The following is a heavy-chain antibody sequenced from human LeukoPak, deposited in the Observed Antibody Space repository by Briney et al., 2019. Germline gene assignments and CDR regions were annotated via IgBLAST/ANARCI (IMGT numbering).Heavy chain of an antibody. V-gene: IGHV3-11*06. D-gene: IGHD4-11*01. J-gene: IGHJ6*02. CDR3: ARAPHYSNYGPYYYGMDV. Sequence: NPGGSLRLSCAASGFTFSDYYMSWIRQAPGKELEWVSYISSSGSYTNYADSVKGRFTISRDNAKNSLYLQMNSLRAEDTAVYYCARAPHYSNYGPYYYGMDVWGQGTTVTVSS. CDR2: ISSSGSYT. CDR1: GFTFSDYY.